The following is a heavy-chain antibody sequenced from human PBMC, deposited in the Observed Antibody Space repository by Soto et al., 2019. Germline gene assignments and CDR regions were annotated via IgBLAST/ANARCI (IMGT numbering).Heavy chain of an antibody. J-gene: IGHJ4*02. Sequence: GGSLRLSCAGSGFTFNMYWMHWVRQVPGKGPVWVARIYNDGTYADYADSVKGRFTISRDNAKDTLYLQMTDLRAEDSALYHCTRGPWATTAGSSARWGQGTLVTGSS. CDR3: TRGPWATTAGSSAR. D-gene: IGHD6-13*01. CDR1: GFTFNMYW. CDR2: IYNDGTYA. V-gene: IGHV3-74*01.